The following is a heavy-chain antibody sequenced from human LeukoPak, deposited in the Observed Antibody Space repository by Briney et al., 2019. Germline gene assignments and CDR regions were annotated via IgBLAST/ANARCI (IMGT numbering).Heavy chain of an antibody. CDR2: IDMSSTYI. Sequence: GGSLRLSCAASGFTFSSYAMNWVRQAPGKGLEWVSSIDMSSTYIYYADSVKGRFTISRDNAKISLYLQMNSLRVEDTAVYYCARALGYYGSGSYYPFDYWGQGTLVTVSS. CDR1: GFTFSSYA. D-gene: IGHD3-10*01. CDR3: ARALGYYGSGSYYPFDY. J-gene: IGHJ4*02. V-gene: IGHV3-21*01.